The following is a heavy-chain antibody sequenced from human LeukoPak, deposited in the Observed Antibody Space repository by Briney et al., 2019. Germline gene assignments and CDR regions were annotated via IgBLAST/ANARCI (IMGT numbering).Heavy chain of an antibody. CDR3: AKGNGYSYGRYYLDY. D-gene: IGHD5-18*01. CDR2: ITASGGNT. CDR1: GFTSSSYA. V-gene: IGHV3-23*01. Sequence: GGSLRLSCAASGFTSSSYAMGWVRQAPGKGLEWVSAITASGGNTYYADSVKGRFTISRDNSKNTLYLQVNSLRAEDTAVYYCAKGNGYSYGRYYLDYWGQGTLVTVSS. J-gene: IGHJ4*02.